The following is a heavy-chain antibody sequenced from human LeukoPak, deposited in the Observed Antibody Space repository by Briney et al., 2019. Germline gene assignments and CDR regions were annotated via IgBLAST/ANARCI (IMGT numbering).Heavy chain of an antibody. V-gene: IGHV3-11*01. CDR2: ISSSGSTI. CDR3: ARKGDIVATNWFDP. Sequence: KPGGSLRLSCAASGFTFSDYYMSWIRQAPGKGLEWVSYISSSGSTIYYADSVKGRFTISRDNAKNSLYLQMNSLRAEDTAVYYCARKGDIVATNWFDPWGQGTLVTVSS. J-gene: IGHJ5*02. D-gene: IGHD5-12*01. CDR1: GFTFSDYY.